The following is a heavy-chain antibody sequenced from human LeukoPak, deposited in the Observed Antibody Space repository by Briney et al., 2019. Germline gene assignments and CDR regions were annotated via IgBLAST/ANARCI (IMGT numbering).Heavy chain of an antibody. Sequence: PSETLSLTCAVYGGSFSGYYWSWIRQPPGKGLEWIGEINHSGSANYNPSLKSRVTISVDTSKNQFSLKLSSVTAADTAVYYCARAESWRARYPCYRGQGTIVTVSS. J-gene: IGHJ4*02. V-gene: IGHV4-34*01. CDR1: GGSFSGYY. D-gene: IGHD3-16*02. CDR2: INHSGSA. CDR3: ARAESWRARYPCY.